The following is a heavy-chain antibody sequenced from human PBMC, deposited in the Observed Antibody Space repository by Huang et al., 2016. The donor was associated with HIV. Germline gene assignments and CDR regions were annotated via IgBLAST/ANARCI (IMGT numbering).Heavy chain of an antibody. CDR2: IYYNGRT. CDR1: GGLIRSGGYY. Sequence: QVQLQESGPGLVKPSQTLSLTCTVSGGLIRSGGYYWSWIRQPPGKGLEWIGNIYYNGRTYYNPSLRSRFSIAVDTSKNQFSLKLTSVTAADTAVFFCARSLYDASGSSLNYFDYWGQGTLVTVSS. V-gene: IGHV4-30-4*08. CDR3: ARSLYDASGSSLNYFDY. D-gene: IGHD3-22*01. J-gene: IGHJ4*02.